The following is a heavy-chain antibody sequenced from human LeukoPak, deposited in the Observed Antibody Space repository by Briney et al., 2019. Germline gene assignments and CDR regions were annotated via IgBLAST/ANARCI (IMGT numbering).Heavy chain of an antibody. CDR3: AREKLTAEGSGFDY. D-gene: IGHD6-19*01. Sequence: SETLSLTCTVSGGSISSYYWSWIRQPPGKGLEWIGYIYYSGSTNYNPSLKSRVTISVDTSKNQFSLKLSSVTAADTAVYYCAREKLTAEGSGFDYWGQETLVTVSS. V-gene: IGHV4-59*01. CDR2: IYYSGST. J-gene: IGHJ4*02. CDR1: GGSISSYY.